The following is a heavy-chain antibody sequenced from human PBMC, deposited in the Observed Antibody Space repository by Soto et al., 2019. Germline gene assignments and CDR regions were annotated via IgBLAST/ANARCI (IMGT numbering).Heavy chain of an antibody. CDR1: GDSVSSYY. CDR2: ISYSGST. D-gene: IGHD2-2*01. Sequence: QVQLQESGPGLVKPSETLSLTCIVSGDSVSSYYWSWIRQPPGKGLEWIGYISYSGSTKYNPSLESRVTMSVDTSKNQFSLKLNSVTAADTAVYYCASADSTPHYFDYWGQGTLVTVSS. V-gene: IGHV4-59*02. J-gene: IGHJ4*02. CDR3: ASADSTPHYFDY.